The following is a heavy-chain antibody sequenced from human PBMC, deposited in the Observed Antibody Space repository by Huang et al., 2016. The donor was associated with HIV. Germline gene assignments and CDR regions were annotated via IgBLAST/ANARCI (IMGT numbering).Heavy chain of an antibody. D-gene: IGHD3-3*01. CDR2: VKPKSGNT. J-gene: IGHJ6*03. Sequence: QVQLLQSGAEVKKPGASVKISCKTSGYTFTNYDINWVRQAPGQGLEWMGWVKPKSGNTGFAQKFQDRVSRTRTTSITSAYMELSDLRSDDTAVYYCARGVRLYKNKDVPPNTSWGYYHYYMDAWGEGTTVTVS. CDR1: GYTFTNYD. V-gene: IGHV1-8*02. CDR3: ARGVRLYKNKDVPPNTSWGYYHYYMDA.